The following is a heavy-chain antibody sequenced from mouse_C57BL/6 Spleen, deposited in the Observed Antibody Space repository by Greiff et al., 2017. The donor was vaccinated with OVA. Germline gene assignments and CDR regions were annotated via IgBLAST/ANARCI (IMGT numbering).Heavy chain of an antibody. CDR1: GFTFSSYA. J-gene: IGHJ3*01. Sequence: EVQRVESGEGLVKPGGSLKLSCAASGFTFSSYAMSWVRQTPEKRLEWVAYISSGGDYIYYADTVKGRFTISRDNARNTLYLQMSSLKSEDTAMYYCTRDRYYDYDDYWGQGTLVTVSA. D-gene: IGHD2-4*01. V-gene: IGHV5-9-1*02. CDR3: TRDRYYDYDDY. CDR2: ISSGGDYI.